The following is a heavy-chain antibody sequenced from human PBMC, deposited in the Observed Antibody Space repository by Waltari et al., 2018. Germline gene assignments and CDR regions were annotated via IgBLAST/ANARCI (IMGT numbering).Heavy chain of an antibody. CDR1: GFTFSSYA. D-gene: IGHD6-13*01. V-gene: IGHV3-30*01. J-gene: IGHJ6*02. CDR2: ISYDGSNK. Sequence: QVQLVESGGGVVQPGRSLRLSCAASGFTFSSYALHWFRQAPGTGLEWVAVISYDGSNKYYADSVKGRFTISRDNSKNTLYLQMNSLRAEDTAVYYCARVKLQSSSWILYYYGMDVWGQGTTVTVSS. CDR3: ARVKLQSSSWILYYYGMDV.